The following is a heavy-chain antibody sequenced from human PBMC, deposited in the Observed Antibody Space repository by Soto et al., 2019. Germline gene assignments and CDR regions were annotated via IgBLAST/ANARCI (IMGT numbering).Heavy chain of an antibody. CDR1: GGSISSGDYY. CDR2: IYYSGST. Sequence: PSETLSLTCTVSGGSISSGDYYWSWIRQPPGKGLEWIGYIYYSGSTYYNPSLKSRVTISVDTSKNQFSLKLSSVTAADTAVYYCARSVVENWFDPWGQGTLVTVSS. D-gene: IGHD2-2*01. CDR3: ARSVVENWFDP. J-gene: IGHJ5*02. V-gene: IGHV4-30-4*01.